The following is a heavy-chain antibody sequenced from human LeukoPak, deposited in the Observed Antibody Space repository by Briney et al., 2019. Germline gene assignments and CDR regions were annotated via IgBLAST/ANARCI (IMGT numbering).Heavy chain of an antibody. D-gene: IGHD2-21*02. J-gene: IGHJ4*02. CDR1: GGSISSGDYY. Sequence: SETLSLTCTVSGGSISSGDYYWSWVRQPPGKGLEWIGYMYYRGSTYSNPSLESRVTISIDASKNQFSPRLSSVTAADTAVYYCARGGDWLFDYWGQGILVTVSS. CDR3: ARGGDWLFDY. V-gene: IGHV4-30-4*01. CDR2: MYYRGST.